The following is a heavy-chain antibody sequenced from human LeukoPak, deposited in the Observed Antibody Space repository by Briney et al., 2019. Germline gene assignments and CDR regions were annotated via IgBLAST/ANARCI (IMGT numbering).Heavy chain of an antibody. CDR2: IYASGST. Sequence: SETLSLTCTVSGGSISSNNYYWCWLRQPAGRGLEWIGRIYASGSTNYNPSLKSRVTMSVDTSKNQFSLKLSSVTAADTAVYYCARDQVWWPLGPLSYYMDVWGKGTTVTVSS. J-gene: IGHJ6*03. CDR3: ARDQVWWPLGPLSYYMDV. D-gene: IGHD4/OR15-4a*01. V-gene: IGHV4-61*02. CDR1: GGSISSNNYY.